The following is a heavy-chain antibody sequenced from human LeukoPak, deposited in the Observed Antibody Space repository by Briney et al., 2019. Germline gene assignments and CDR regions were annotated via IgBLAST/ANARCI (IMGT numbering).Heavy chain of an antibody. CDR3: ATDRDNSDWQKRFDS. CDR2: INQDASEI. V-gene: IGHV3-7*01. Sequence: PGGALELSFAASGFTFSSYWMNWYRPAPGKGPEGVGNINQDASEINYVDSVRGRFTISRDNAKNSLHLQMNSLRAEDTAVYYCATDRDNSDWQKRFDSWGQGTLVTVSS. J-gene: IGHJ4*02. D-gene: IGHD2-21*02. CDR1: GFTFSSYW.